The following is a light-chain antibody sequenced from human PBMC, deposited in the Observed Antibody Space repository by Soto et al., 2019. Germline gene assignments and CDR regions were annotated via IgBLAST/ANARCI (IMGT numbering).Light chain of an antibody. CDR1: SSDVCAFNF. Sequence: QSALTQPASVSGSPGQSITISCTGTSSDVCAFNFVSGYQQPPVKVPKLMFFDVSSRPSGFSDRFSGSNSVNTSALTISGLQAEDEGDYYCSSYTSSSTHVVGSGTKLTVL. CDR2: DVS. J-gene: IGLJ1*01. V-gene: IGLV2-14*03. CDR3: SSYTSSSTHV.